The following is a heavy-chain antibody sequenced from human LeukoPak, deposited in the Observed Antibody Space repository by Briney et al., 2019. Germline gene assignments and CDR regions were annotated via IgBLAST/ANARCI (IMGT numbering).Heavy chain of an antibody. CDR2: ISYDGSNK. Sequence: GGSLRLSCAASGFTFSSYAMHWVRQAPGKGLEWVAVISYDGSNKYYADSVKGRFTISRDNSKNTLYLQMNSLRAEDTAVYYCARVGAMSGYSGYDFYYFDYWGQGTLVTVSS. J-gene: IGHJ4*02. D-gene: IGHD5-12*01. CDR1: GFTFSSYA. V-gene: IGHV3-30*04. CDR3: ARVGAMSGYSGYDFYYFDY.